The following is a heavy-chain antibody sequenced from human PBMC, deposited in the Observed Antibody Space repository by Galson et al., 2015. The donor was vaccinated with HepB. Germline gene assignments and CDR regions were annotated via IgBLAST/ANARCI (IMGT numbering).Heavy chain of an antibody. CDR1: GGSLSSFY. Sequence: LSLTCTVSGGSLSSFYWTWIRQPAGKGLEWIGLFYTTGNTRYNPSLKSRVTMSVDTSKNQFSLKLYSVTAADTAVYYCARQRIAAAGTYYYYYGMDVWGQGTTVTVSS. J-gene: IGHJ6*02. CDR3: ARQRIAAAGTYYYYYGMDV. CDR2: FYTTGNT. D-gene: IGHD6-13*01. V-gene: IGHV4-4*07.